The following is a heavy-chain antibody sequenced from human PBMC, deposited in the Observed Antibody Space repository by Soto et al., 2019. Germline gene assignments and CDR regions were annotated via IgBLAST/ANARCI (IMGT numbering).Heavy chain of an antibody. D-gene: IGHD6-19*01. CDR1: GVSIGSNYY. J-gene: IGHJ4*02. V-gene: IGHV4-4*02. CDR3: ARSIGLYAIDY. CDR2: MSHIGSV. Sequence: QVLLQESGPGLVQPSGTLSLSCVVSGVSIGSNYYWGWVRQSPGKGLEWLGDMSHIGSVNYNPSLLTRVAISMDKSQTQFSLKLNSVPAADTAVCYCARSIGLYAIDYWGQGNLVIVSS.